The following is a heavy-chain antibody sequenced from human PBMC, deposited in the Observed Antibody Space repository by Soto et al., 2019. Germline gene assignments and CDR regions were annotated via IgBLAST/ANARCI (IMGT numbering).Heavy chain of an antibody. CDR2: IIPILGIA. CDR3: ARDLGYCSGGSCPGGWFDP. Sequence: SVKVSCKASGGTFSSYTISWVRQAPGQGLEWMGRIIPILGIANYAQKFQGRVTITADKSTSTAYMELSSLRSEDTAVYYCARDLGYCSGGSCPGGWFDPWGQGTLVTVSS. D-gene: IGHD2-15*01. V-gene: IGHV1-69*04. CDR1: GGTFSSYT. J-gene: IGHJ5*02.